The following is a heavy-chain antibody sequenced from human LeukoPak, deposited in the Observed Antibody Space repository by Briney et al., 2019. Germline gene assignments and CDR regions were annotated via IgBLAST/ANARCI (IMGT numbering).Heavy chain of an antibody. J-gene: IGHJ3*02. CDR1: GYTFTGYY. D-gene: IGHD3-10*01. Sequence: ASVKVSCKASGYTFTGYYMHWVRQAPGQGLEWMGWINPNSGGTNYAQKFQGRVTMTRDTSISTAYMELSRLRSDDTAVYYCAKGIVMVREVIIAGDAFDIWGQGTMVTVSS. CDR3: AKGIVMVREVIIAGDAFDI. V-gene: IGHV1-2*02. CDR2: INPNSGGT.